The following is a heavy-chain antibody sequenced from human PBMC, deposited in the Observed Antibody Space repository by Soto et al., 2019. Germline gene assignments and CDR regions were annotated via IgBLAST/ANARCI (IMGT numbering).Heavy chain of an antibody. CDR1: GGSISSSSYY. CDR2: IYYSGST. Sequence: SETLSLTCTVSGGSISSSSYYWGWIRQPPGKGLEWIGSIYYSGSTYYNPSLKSRVTISVDTSKNQFSLKLSSVTAADAAVYYRASTTINPYYFDYWGQGTLVTVSS. D-gene: IGHD4-4*01. CDR3: ASTTINPYYFDY. V-gene: IGHV4-39*01. J-gene: IGHJ4*02.